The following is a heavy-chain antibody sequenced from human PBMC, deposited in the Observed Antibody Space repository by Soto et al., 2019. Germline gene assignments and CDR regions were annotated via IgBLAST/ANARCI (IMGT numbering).Heavy chain of an antibody. CDR1: GYTFTGYY. CDR2: INPNSGGT. D-gene: IGHD5-18*01. CDR3: ARAFNGRVERGYSFDY. Sequence: GASVKVSCKASGYTFTGYYMHWVRQAPGQGLEWMGWINPNSGGTNYAQKFQGWVTMTRDTSISTAYMELSRLRSDDTAVYYCARAFNGRVERGYSFDYWGQGTLVTVSS. J-gene: IGHJ4*02. V-gene: IGHV1-2*04.